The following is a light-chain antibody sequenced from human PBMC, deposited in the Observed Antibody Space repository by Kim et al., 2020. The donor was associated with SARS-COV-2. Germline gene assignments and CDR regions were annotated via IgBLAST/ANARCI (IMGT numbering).Light chain of an antibody. Sequence: VALGQTVRITGQGDSLRSYYATWYQQKPGQAPIIVIYGKNIRPSGIPDRFSGSSSGNTASLTITGTQAGDEADYYCNSRDSSDNVVFGGGTQLTVL. J-gene: IGLJ2*01. CDR1: SLRSYY. V-gene: IGLV3-19*01. CDR2: GKN. CDR3: NSRDSSDNVV.